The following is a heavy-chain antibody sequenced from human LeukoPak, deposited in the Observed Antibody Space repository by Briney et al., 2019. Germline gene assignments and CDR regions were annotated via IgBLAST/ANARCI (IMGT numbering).Heavy chain of an antibody. CDR3: ARDSDYYDSGSYYTH. CDR2: IIPILGIA. CDR1: GGTFSSYA. D-gene: IGHD3-10*01. J-gene: IGHJ4*02. Sequence: ASVKVSCKASGGTFSSYAISWVRQAPGQGLEWMGRIIPILGIANYAQKFQGRVAITADKSTSTAYMELSSLRSEDTAVYYCARDSDYYDSGSYYTHWGQGTLVTVSS. V-gene: IGHV1-69*04.